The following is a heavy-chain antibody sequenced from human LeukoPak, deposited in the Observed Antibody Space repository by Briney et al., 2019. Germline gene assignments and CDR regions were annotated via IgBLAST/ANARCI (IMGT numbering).Heavy chain of an antibody. J-gene: IGHJ3*02. Sequence: SETLSLTCSVSSGFISSYYWSWIRQPPGKGLEWIGYIYYSGSTNYNPSLKSRVTISVDTSKNQFSLKLSSVTAADTAVYYCAREGTDDAFDIWGQGTMVTVSS. V-gene: IGHV4-59*01. CDR2: IYYSGST. CDR3: AREGTDDAFDI. CDR1: SGFISSYY.